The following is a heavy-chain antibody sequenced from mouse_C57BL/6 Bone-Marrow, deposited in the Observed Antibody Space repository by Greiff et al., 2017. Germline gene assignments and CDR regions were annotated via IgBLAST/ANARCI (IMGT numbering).Heavy chain of an antibody. CDR3: ATAAATVVAPMDY. D-gene: IGHD1-1*01. Sequence: EVQLQQSGPELVKPGASVKMSCKASGYTFTDYNMHWVKQSPGKSLEWIGYINPNNGGTSSNQKFKGKATLTVNKSSSTAYMELRSLTSEDSAVYYGATAAATVVAPMDYWGQGTSVTVSS. CDR2: INPNNGGT. J-gene: IGHJ4*01. V-gene: IGHV1-22*01. CDR1: GYTFTDYN.